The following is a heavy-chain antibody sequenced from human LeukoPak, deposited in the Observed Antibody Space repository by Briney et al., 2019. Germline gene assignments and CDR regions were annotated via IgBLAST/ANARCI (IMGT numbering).Heavy chain of an antibody. Sequence: SETLSLTCAVYGGSFSGYYWSWIRQPPGKGLEWIGEINHSGSTNYNPSLKSRVTISVATSKNQFSLKLSSVTAADTAVYYCARNVDTAVFPDYYGMDVWGQGTTVTVSS. J-gene: IGHJ6*02. V-gene: IGHV4-34*01. CDR2: INHSGST. CDR1: GGSFSGYY. D-gene: IGHD5-18*01. CDR3: ARNVDTAVFPDYYGMDV.